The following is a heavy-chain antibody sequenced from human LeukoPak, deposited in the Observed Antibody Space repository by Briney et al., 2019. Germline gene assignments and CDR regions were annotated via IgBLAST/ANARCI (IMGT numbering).Heavy chain of an antibody. CDR1: GFTFSSYG. CDR2: IWYDGTNK. V-gene: IGHV3-33*06. D-gene: IGHD5-24*01. J-gene: IGHJ3*01. CDR3: AKDIQLST. Sequence: GGSLRLSCAASGFTFSSYGMHWVRQAPGKGLEWVSVIWYDGTNKYYADSVKGRFTISRDNSKNTLSLQMNSLRVEDTAMYFCAKDIQLSTWGLGTMVTVSS.